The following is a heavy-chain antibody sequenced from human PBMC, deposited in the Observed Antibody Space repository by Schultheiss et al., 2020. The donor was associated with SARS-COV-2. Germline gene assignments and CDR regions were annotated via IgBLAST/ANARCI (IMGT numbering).Heavy chain of an antibody. Sequence: GGSLRLSCAASGFTFSSYSMSWVRQAPGKGLEWVSSISSSSSTIYYADSVKGRFTISRDSAKNSLYLQMNSLRAEDTALYYCARDSDRFGTFDYWGQGTLVTVSS. V-gene: IGHV3-21*04. CDR3: ARDSDRFGTFDY. J-gene: IGHJ4*02. D-gene: IGHD1-1*01. CDR1: GFTFSSYS. CDR2: ISSSSSTI.